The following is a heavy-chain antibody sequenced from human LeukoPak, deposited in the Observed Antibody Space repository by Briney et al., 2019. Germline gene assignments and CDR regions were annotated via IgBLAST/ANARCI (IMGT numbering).Heavy chain of an antibody. J-gene: IGHJ4*02. CDR3: ARLVVVAATLIGFDY. Sequence: GASVKVSCKASGGTFSSYAISWVRQAPGQGPEWMGRIIPILGIANYAQKFQGRVTMTRNTSISTAYMELSSLRSEDTAVYYCARLVVVAATLIGFDYWGQGTLVTVSS. V-gene: IGHV1-69*04. D-gene: IGHD2-15*01. CDR2: IIPILGIA. CDR1: GGTFSSYA.